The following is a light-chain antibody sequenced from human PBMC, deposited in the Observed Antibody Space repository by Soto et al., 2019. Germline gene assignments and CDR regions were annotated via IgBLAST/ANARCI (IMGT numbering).Light chain of an antibody. V-gene: IGKV3-20*01. CDR3: QQYASSPLP. Sequence: EIVLTQSPGTLSLSPGERATLSCRASQSVGRDYLAWYQQKPGQAPRLLIYHASNRATGIPDRFSGSGSGTDFTLTISRLEPEDFADFYCQQYASSPLPFGGGNKVEIK. CDR2: HAS. J-gene: IGKJ4*01. CDR1: QSVGRDY.